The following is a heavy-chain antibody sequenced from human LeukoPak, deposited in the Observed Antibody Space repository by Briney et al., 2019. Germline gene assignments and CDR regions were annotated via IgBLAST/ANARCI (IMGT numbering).Heavy chain of an antibody. CDR1: GFTFSSYA. CDR3: AKDLRLVQDY. J-gene: IGHJ4*02. CDR2: ISGSGGST. V-gene: IGHV3-23*01. Sequence: EGSLRLSCAASGFTFSSYAMSWVRQAPGKGLEWVSAISGSGGSTYYADSVKGRFTTSRDNFKNTLYLQMNSLRAADTAVYYCAKDLRLVQDYWGQGTLVTVSS. D-gene: IGHD6-6*01.